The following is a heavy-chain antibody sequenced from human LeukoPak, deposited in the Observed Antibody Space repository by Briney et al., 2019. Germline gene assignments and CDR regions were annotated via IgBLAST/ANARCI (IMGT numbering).Heavy chain of an antibody. V-gene: IGHV4-59*01. CDR2: VHYAEGS. J-gene: IGHJ4*02. D-gene: IGHD3-10*01. CDR1: GGSIYSSY. Sequence: PSETLSLTCLVSGGSIYSSYWSWIRQSPGKGLEWIGYVHYAEGSYYNPSLKSRVTLSVDTSKNQFFLRLNSVTAADTAVYYCAGYGSRSSYKAFDYWGQGTLVTVSS. CDR3: AGYGSRSSYKAFDY.